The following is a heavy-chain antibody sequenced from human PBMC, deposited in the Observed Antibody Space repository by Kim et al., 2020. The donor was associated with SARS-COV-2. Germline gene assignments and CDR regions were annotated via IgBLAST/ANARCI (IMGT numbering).Heavy chain of an antibody. CDR2: INPNSGGT. CDR1: GYTFTGYY. V-gene: IGHV1-2*06. Sequence: ASVKVSCKASGYTFTGYYMHWVRQAPGQGLEWMGRINPNSGGTNYAQKFQGRVTMTRDTSISTAYMELSRLRSDDTAVYYCARDTRAPYDYVPRGNGMDVWGQGTTVTVSS. D-gene: IGHD3-16*01. J-gene: IGHJ6*02. CDR3: ARDTRAPYDYVPRGNGMDV.